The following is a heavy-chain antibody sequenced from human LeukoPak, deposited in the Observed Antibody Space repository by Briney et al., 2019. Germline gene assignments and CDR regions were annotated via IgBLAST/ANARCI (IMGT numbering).Heavy chain of an antibody. D-gene: IGHD3-10*01. V-gene: IGHV3-7*02. Sequence: GGSLRLSCAASGFTFSRHSMNWVRQAPGKGLEWVANIKQDGSEKHYLDSVNGRFTISRDNAKNSLYLQMNSLRAEDTAVYYCASYSSSRGDIEYWGQGTLVTVSS. CDR1: GFTFSRHS. CDR3: ASYSSSRGDIEY. J-gene: IGHJ4*02. CDR2: IKQDGSEK.